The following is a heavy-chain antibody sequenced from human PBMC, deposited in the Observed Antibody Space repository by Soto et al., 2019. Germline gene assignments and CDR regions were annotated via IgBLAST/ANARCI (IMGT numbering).Heavy chain of an antibody. V-gene: IGHV1-69*01. Sequence: QVQLVQSGAEVKKPGSSVKVSCKASGGTFSSYAISWVRQAPGQGLEWMGGIIPIFGTANYAQKFQGRVTITAEESTSTAYMELGSPRSEDTAVYYWAREKVATIKNYYYYGMDVWGQGTTVTVSS. D-gene: IGHD5-12*01. CDR1: GGTFSSYA. CDR3: AREKVATIKNYYYYGMDV. J-gene: IGHJ6*02. CDR2: IIPIFGTA.